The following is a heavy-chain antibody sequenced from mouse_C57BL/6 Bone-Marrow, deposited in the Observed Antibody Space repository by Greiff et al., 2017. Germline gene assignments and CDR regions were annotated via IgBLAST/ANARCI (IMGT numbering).Heavy chain of an antibody. CDR2: IDPEIGDT. Sequence: VQLKESGAELVRPGASVKLSCTASGFNIKDDYIHWVKQRPEQGLEWIGWIDPEIGDTEYASKFQGKATIPSDTSSNTAYLQLSSLTSEDTAVYYGSSFDGNYSDFWGQGTPLTVAS. J-gene: IGHJ2*01. CDR1: GFNIKDDY. CDR3: SSFDGNYSDF. D-gene: IGHD2-3*01. V-gene: IGHV14-4*01.